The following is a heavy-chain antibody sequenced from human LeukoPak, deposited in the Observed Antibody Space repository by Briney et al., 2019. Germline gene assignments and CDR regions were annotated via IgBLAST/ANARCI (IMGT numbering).Heavy chain of an antibody. CDR2: IKQDGSEK. D-gene: IGHD1-1*01. J-gene: IGHJ4*02. V-gene: IGHV3-7*01. CDR3: ARLEAGVYFDY. Sequence: GGSLRLSCAASGFTFSSYWMSWVRQAPGKGLEWVANIKQDGSEKYYVDSVKGRFTISRDNAKNPLYLQMSSLRAEDTAVYYCARLEAGVYFDYWGQGTLVTVSS. CDR1: GFTFSSYW.